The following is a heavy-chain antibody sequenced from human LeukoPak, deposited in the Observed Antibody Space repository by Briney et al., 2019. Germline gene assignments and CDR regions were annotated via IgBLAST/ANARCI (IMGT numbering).Heavy chain of an antibody. J-gene: IGHJ4*02. CDR2: TSIDGGIK. V-gene: IGHV3-30-3*01. D-gene: IGHD3-10*01. CDR3: ARDIVKGVPDYLDS. Sequence: GSLRLSCVASGFTFSSYDMHWVRQAPGKGLEWVAVTSIDGGIKFYADDVKGRFTISRDNSKNTLYLQLNSLRVEDTAVYHCARDIVKGVPDYLDSWGQGTLVTVSS. CDR1: GFTFSSYD.